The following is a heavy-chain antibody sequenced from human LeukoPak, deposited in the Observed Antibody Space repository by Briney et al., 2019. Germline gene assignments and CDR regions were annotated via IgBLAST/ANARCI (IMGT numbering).Heavy chain of an antibody. CDR3: ARFIAARPYYFDY. Sequence: GSVKVPCKASGYTFTSYGISWVRQAPGQGLEWMGWISAYNGNTNYAQKLQGRVTMTTDTSTSTAYMELRSLRSNDTAVYYCARFIAARPYYFDYWGQGTLVTVSS. D-gene: IGHD6-6*01. CDR1: GYTFTSYG. V-gene: IGHV1-18*01. CDR2: ISAYNGNT. J-gene: IGHJ4*02.